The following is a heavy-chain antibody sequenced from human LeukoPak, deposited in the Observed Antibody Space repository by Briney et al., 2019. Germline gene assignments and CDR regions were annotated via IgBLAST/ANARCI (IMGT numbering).Heavy chain of an antibody. V-gene: IGHV3-30*02. D-gene: IGHD5-18*01. Sequence: GGSLRLSCAASGFTFSTYNMYWVRQAPGKGLEWVALMLSDESNKYHADSVKGRFTISRDNSKNALFLQMNSLRDEDTAVYYCAKDSGYSYGHGLDYWGQGTLVTVSS. CDR3: AKDSGYSYGHGLDY. J-gene: IGHJ4*02. CDR1: GFTFSTYN. CDR2: MLSDESNK.